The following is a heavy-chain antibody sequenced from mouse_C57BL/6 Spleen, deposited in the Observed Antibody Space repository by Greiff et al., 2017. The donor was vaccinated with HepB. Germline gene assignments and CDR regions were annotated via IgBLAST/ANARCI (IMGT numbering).Heavy chain of an antibody. Sequence: EVQVVDSGPGLVKPSQSLSLTCSVTGYSITSGYYWNWIRQFPGNKLEWMGYISYDGSNNYNPSLKNRISITRDTSKNQFFLKLNSVTTEDTATYYCARDGGYFDVWGTGTTVTVSS. CDR1: GYSITSGYY. J-gene: IGHJ1*03. CDR2: ISYDGSN. CDR3: ARDGGYFDV. V-gene: IGHV3-6*01.